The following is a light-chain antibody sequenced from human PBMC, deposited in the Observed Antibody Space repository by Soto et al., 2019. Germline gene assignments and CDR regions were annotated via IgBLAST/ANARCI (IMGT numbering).Light chain of an antibody. CDR2: GAS. CDR3: QQYNSYSRT. CDR1: QSVSSSY. J-gene: IGKJ1*01. Sequence: EIVLTQSPGTLSLSPGERATLSCRASQSVSSSYLAWYQQKPGQAPRLLIYGASTRATGIPSRFSGSGSGTEFTLTISSLQPDDFATYYCQQYNSYSRTFGQGTKV. V-gene: IGKV3-20*01.